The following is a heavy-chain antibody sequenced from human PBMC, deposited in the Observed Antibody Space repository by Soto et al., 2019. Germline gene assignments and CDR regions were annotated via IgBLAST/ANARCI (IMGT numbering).Heavy chain of an antibody. D-gene: IGHD2-8*01. V-gene: IGHV4-34*01. CDR2: INHSGST. J-gene: IGHJ5*02. CDR3: ARAHKPSIVLMVYAIRSSRGPSFFNWFDP. CDR1: GGSFSGYY. Sequence: SETLSLTCAVYGGSFSGYYWSWIRQPPGKGLEWIGEINHSGSTNYNPSLKSRVTISVDTSKNQFSLKLSSVTAADTAVYYCARAHKPSIVLMVYAIRSSRGPSFFNWFDPWGQGTLVTVSS.